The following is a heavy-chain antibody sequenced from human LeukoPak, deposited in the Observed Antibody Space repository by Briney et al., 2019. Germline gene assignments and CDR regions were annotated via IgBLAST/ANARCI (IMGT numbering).Heavy chain of an antibody. V-gene: IGHV3-11*01. CDR1: GFTFSDYY. D-gene: IGHD5-24*01. Sequence: GGSLRLSCAASGFTFSDYYMSWIRQAPGKGLEWVSYISSSGSTIYYADSVRGRFTISRDNAKNSLYLQMNSLRAEDTAVYYCAKSRGWLQIWDYWGQGALVTVSS. J-gene: IGHJ4*02. CDR3: AKSRGWLQIWDY. CDR2: ISSSGSTI.